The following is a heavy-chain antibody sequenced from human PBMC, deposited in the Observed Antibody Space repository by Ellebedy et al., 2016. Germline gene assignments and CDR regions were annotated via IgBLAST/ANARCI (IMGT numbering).Heavy chain of an antibody. CDR3: ARGGPSIAARGAYY. CDR1: GGSISSGGYS. CDR2: IYHSGST. J-gene: IGHJ4*02. V-gene: IGHV4-30-2*01. D-gene: IGHD6-6*01. Sequence: SETLSLTCAVSGGSISSGGYSCSWIRQPPGKGLEWIGYIYHSGSTYYNPSLKSRVTIAVDRSKNQFSLKLSSVTAADTAVYYCARGGPSIAARGAYYWGQGTLVTVSS.